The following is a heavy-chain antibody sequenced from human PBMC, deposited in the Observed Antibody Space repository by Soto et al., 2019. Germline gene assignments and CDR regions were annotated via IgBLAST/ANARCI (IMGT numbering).Heavy chain of an antibody. CDR3: ARDNGRENYYDSSGYWYYFDD. V-gene: IGHV4-59*01. CDR2: IYYSGST. D-gene: IGHD3-22*01. J-gene: IGHJ4*02. Sequence: PSETLSLTCTVSGGSISSYYWSWIRQPPGRGLEWIGYIYYSGSTNYNPSLKSRVTISVDTSKNQFSLKLSSVTAADTAVYYCARDNGRENYYDSSGYWYYFDDWGQGTLVTVSS. CDR1: GGSISSYY.